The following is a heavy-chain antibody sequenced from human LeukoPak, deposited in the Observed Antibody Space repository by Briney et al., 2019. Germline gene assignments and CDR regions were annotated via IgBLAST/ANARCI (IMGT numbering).Heavy chain of an antibody. CDR2: INPSGGST. CDR3: ARERRDERIVGAYHFDY. J-gene: IGHJ4*02. Sequence: GSSVKVSCKASGYTFTSYYMHWERQAPGQGLEWMGIINPSGGSTSYAQKFQGRVTMTRDTSTSTVYMELSSLRSEDTAVYYCARERRDERIVGAYHFDYWGQGTLVTVSS. D-gene: IGHD1-26*01. CDR1: GYTFTSYY. V-gene: IGHV1-46*01.